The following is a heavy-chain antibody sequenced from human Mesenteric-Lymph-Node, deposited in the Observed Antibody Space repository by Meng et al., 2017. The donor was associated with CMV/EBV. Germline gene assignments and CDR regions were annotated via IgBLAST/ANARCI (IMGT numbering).Heavy chain of an antibody. CDR1: GFTVSSNY. CDR3: AKDRGYCSSTSCYPKYYFDY. J-gene: IGHJ4*02. D-gene: IGHD2-2*03. Sequence: GGSLRLSCAASGFTVSSNYMSWVRQAPGKGLEWVSSISSSSSYIYYADSVKGRFTVSRDNAKNTLYLQMNSLRAEDTAVYYCAKDRGYCSSTSCYPKYYFDYWGQGTLVTVSS. V-gene: IGHV3-21*01. CDR2: ISSSSSYI.